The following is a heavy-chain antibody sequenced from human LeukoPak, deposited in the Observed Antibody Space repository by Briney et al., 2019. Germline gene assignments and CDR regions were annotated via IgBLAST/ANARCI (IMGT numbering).Heavy chain of an antibody. D-gene: IGHD1-26*01. J-gene: IGHJ6*02. CDR3: ARHFGSCGTYGRYYYYGMDV. CDR2: IYYSGST. CDR1: GGSISSSSYY. Sequence: PSETLSLTCTVSGGSISSSSYYWGWIRQPPGKGLEWIGSIYYSGSTYYNPSLKSRVTISVDTSKNQFSLKLSSVTAADTAVYYCARHFGSCGTYGRYYYYGMDVWGQGTTVTVSS. V-gene: IGHV4-39*01.